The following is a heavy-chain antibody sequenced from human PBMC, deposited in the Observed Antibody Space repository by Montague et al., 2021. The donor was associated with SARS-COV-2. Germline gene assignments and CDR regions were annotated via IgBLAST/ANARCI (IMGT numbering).Heavy chain of an antibody. D-gene: IGHD3-9*01. J-gene: IGHJ4*02. Sequence: SLRLSCAASGFTVSSNYMTWVRQAPGKGLEWVLVIYKDGRTYYADSVKGRFTVSRDNSKNTLYLQMHSLRAEDTAVYYCAREKDTSGYILRYWGQGTLVTVSS. CDR3: AREKDTSGYILRY. V-gene: IGHV3-53*01. CDR1: GFTVSSNY. CDR2: IYKDGRT.